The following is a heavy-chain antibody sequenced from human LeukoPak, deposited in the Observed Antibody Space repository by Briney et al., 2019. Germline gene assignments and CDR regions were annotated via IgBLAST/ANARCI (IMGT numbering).Heavy chain of an antibody. D-gene: IGHD3-10*01. CDR1: GGSISSGVYY. V-gene: IGHV4-31*03. Sequence: SETLSLTCTVSGGSISSGVYYWSWIRQHPGKGLEWIGYIYYSGSTYSNPSLKSRLTMSVDISKNQFSLKLTSVTAADTAVYYCARHRASDKSFYRAFDYWGQGSLVTVSS. CDR2: IYYSGST. CDR3: ARHRASDKSFYRAFDY. J-gene: IGHJ4*02.